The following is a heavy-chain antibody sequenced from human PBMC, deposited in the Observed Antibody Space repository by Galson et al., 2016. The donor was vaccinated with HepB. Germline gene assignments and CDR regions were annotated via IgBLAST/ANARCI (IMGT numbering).Heavy chain of an antibody. J-gene: IGHJ2*01. Sequence: PALVKPTQTLTLTCTFSGFSLSTSGVGVGWIRQPPGKALEWLALIYWDDDKLYSPSLKSRLTITKDTSKDQVVLTMTNMDPVDTATYYCAHVRRDAYSFNWYFGLWGRGTLVTVSS. V-gene: IGHV2-5*02. D-gene: IGHD5-24*01. CDR2: IYWDDDK. CDR3: AHVRRDAYSFNWYFGL. CDR1: GFSLSTSGVG.